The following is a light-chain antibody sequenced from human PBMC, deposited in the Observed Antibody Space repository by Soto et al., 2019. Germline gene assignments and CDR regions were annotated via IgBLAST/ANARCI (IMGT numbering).Light chain of an antibody. J-gene: IGLJ1*01. CDR1: NSDVGGYNY. Sequence: SVLTQPASVSGSPGQSITISCTGTNSDVGGYNYVSWYQQHPGKAPKLMIYDVSNRPSGVSNRFSGSKSGNTASLTISGLQAEDEADYYCSSYTSSSTLGVFGTGTKVTVL. CDR3: SSYTSSSTLGV. V-gene: IGLV2-14*01. CDR2: DVS.